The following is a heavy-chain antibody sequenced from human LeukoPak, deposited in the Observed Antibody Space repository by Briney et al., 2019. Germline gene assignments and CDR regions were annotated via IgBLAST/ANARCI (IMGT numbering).Heavy chain of an antibody. D-gene: IGHD3-3*01. CDR2: IYYSGST. CDR1: GFTFSDYY. V-gene: IGHV4-39*01. J-gene: IGHJ4*02. Sequence: LRLSCAASGFTFSDYYMSWIRQAPGKGLEWIGSIYYSGSTYYNPSLKSRVTISVDTSKNQFSLKLSSVTAADTAVYYCARHLPTYYDFWSGYSAPFDYWGQGTLVTVSS. CDR3: ARHLPTYYDFWSGYSAPFDY.